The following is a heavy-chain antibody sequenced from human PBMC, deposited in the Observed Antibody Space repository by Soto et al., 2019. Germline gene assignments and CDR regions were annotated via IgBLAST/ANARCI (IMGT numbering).Heavy chain of an antibody. V-gene: IGHV3-30*18. CDR2: ISYDGSNK. J-gene: IGHJ4*02. CDR1: GFTFSSYG. CDR3: AKGVGSYRIDY. D-gene: IGHD3-16*02. Sequence: QVELVESGGGVVQPGRSLRLSCAASGFTFSSYGMHWVRQAPGKGLEWVAVISYDGSNKCYADSVKGRFTISRDNSKNTLYLQMNSLRAEDTAVYYCAKGVGSYRIDYWGQGTLVTVSS.